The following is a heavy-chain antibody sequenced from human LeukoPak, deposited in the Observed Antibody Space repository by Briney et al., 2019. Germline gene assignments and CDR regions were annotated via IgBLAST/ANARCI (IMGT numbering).Heavy chain of an antibody. CDR3: ARYGDYYYYGMDV. D-gene: IGHD4-17*01. CDR1: GVSISSYY. CDR2: IYHSGTT. Sequence: SETLSLTCTVSGVSISSYYWSWIRQPPGKGLEWVGYIYHSGTTKYNPSLNSRVTISIDASENQFSLKLNSVTAADTAVYYCARYGDYYYYGMDVWGQGTTVTVSS. V-gene: IGHV4-59*01. J-gene: IGHJ6*02.